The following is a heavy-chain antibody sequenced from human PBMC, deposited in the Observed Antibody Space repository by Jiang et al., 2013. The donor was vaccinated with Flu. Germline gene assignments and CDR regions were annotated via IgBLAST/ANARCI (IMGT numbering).Heavy chain of an antibody. D-gene: IGHD6-6*01. CDR2: INPSGGST. J-gene: IGHJ4*02. Sequence: GAEVKKPGASVKVSCKASGYTFTSYYMHWVRQAPGQGLEWMGIINPSGGSTTYAQRFQGRVTMTRDTSTSTVHMELSSLRSEDTAVYYCARPLETITARPAHYWGQGTLVTVSS. CDR1: GYTFTSYY. V-gene: IGHV1-46*01. CDR3: ARPLETITARPAHY.